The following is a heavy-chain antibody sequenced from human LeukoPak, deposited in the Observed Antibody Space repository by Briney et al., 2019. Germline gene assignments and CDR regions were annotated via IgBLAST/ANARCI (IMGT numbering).Heavy chain of an antibody. J-gene: IGHJ4*02. Sequence: PGGSLRLSCAVSGFTFSSYAISWVRQAPGTGLQWVSAISGSGYDTYYADSVKGRFIISRDNSKSTLYLQMDSLRAEDTAVYYCARDAYCTSASCRRDFDSWGQGTLVTVSS. V-gene: IGHV3-23*01. D-gene: IGHD2-2*01. CDR3: ARDAYCTSASCRRDFDS. CDR2: ISGSGYDT. CDR1: GFTFSSYA.